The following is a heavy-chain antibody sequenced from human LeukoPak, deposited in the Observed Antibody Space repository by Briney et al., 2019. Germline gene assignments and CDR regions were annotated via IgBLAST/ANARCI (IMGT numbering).Heavy chain of an antibody. CDR1: GFTFSTYC. CDR2: INSDGSEI. CDR3: GREDISNSWYIDY. D-gene: IGHD6-13*01. J-gene: IGHJ4*02. Sequence: GGSLTLSCGASGFTFSTYCMHWVRQAPGKGLMWVSRINSDGSEITYADSVKGRFTMSRDNAKNTLYLQVNSLRAEDTAVYYCGREDISNSWYIDYWGQGTLVTVSS. V-gene: IGHV3-74*01.